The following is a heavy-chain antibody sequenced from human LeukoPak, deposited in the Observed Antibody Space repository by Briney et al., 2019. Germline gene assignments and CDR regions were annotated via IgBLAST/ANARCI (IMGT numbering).Heavy chain of an antibody. D-gene: IGHD3-9*01. CDR1: GFTFSSYS. J-gene: IGHJ4*02. CDR2: ISGSGGST. CDR3: AKEGLRYFDWLFDFDY. Sequence: PGGSLRLSCAASGFTFSSYSMNWVRQAPGKGLEWVSAISGSGGSTYYADSVKGRFTISRDNSKNTLYLQMNSLRAEDTAVYYCAKEGLRYFDWLFDFDYWGQGTLVTVSS. V-gene: IGHV3-23*01.